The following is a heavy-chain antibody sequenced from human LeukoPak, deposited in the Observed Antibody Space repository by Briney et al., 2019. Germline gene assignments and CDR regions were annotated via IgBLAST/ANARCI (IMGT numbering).Heavy chain of an antibody. CDR3: AKDIVEMATINYFDY. V-gene: IGHV3-43*02. CDR1: GFTFDDYA. J-gene: IGHJ4*02. CDR2: ISGDGGST. D-gene: IGHD5-24*01. Sequence: GGSLRLSCAASGFTFDDYAMHWVRQAPGKGLEWVSLISGDGGSTYYADSVKGRFTISRDNSKNSLYLQMNSLRTEDTALYYCAKDIVEMATINYFDYWGQGTLVTVSS.